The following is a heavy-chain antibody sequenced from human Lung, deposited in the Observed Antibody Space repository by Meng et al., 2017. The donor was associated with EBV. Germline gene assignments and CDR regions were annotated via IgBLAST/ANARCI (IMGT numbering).Heavy chain of an antibody. CDR2: INPNSGGT. Sequence: LVQRWAERKTPGDSVKCSFNASGYTFTGYYMHWVRQAPGQGLEWMGRINPNSGGTNYAQKFQGRVTMTRDTSISTAYMELSRLRSDDTAVYYCARDTSNWFDPWGQGTLVTVSS. V-gene: IGHV1-2*06. J-gene: IGHJ5*02. CDR1: GYTFTGYY. CDR3: ARDTSNWFDP.